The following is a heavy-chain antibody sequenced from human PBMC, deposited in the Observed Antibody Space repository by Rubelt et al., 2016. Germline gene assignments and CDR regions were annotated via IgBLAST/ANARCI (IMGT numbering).Heavy chain of an antibody. CDR1: RYTFTSYD. CDR2: MNPNSGNT. Sequence: QVQLVQSGAEVKKPGASVKVSCKASRYTFTSYDINWVRQATGQGLEWMGWMNPNSGNTGYAQKFQGRVTMTRNTPISTAYMELSSLRSEDTAVYYCARMVDDFWSGYHNWFDPWGQGTLVTVSS. CDR3: ARMVDDFWSGYHNWFDP. J-gene: IGHJ5*02. D-gene: IGHD3-3*01. V-gene: IGHV1-8*01.